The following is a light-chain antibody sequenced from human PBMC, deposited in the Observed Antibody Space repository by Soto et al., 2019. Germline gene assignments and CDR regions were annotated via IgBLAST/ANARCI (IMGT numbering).Light chain of an antibody. V-gene: IGKV3-20*01. J-gene: IGKJ1*01. CDR3: QQYDNFPQT. Sequence: ETLWTRSPATLSLSPGERATLSCRASEALGRNYLAWYQQKPGQAPRLLIHRIYIRAAGIPDRFTGSASGTDFTLTISRLEPEDFAVYYCQQYDNFPQTFGQGTKVDIK. CDR2: RIY. CDR1: EALGRNY.